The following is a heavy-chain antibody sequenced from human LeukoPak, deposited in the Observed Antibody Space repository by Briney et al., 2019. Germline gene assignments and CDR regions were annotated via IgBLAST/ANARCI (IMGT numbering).Heavy chain of an antibody. J-gene: IGHJ1*01. CDR1: GFTFSSYS. CDR2: ISSSSSTI. Sequence: GGSLRLSCAASGFTFSSYSMNWVRQAPGKGLEWVSYISSSSSTIYYADSVKGRFTISRDNAKNSLYLQMNSLRAEDTAVYYCAREGPFQHWGQGTLVTVSS. V-gene: IGHV3-48*04. CDR3: AREGPFQH.